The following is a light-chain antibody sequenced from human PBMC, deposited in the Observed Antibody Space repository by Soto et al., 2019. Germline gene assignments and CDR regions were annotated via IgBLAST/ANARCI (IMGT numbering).Light chain of an antibody. V-gene: IGKV1-33*01. CDR2: DAS. Sequence: DIRMTQYPSSLSGSFGDRVTITCQASQDIRYYLNWYQQKTGQAPKLLIYDASQLETGVPSRLSGSGSGTDFTLTINSLQNEDIGTYYCQHYNSFPITFGQGTRLEIK. CDR3: QHYNSFPIT. J-gene: IGKJ5*01. CDR1: QDIRYY.